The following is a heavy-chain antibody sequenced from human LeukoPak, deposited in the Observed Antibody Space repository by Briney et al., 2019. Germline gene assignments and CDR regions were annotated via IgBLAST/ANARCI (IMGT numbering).Heavy chain of an antibody. D-gene: IGHD3-10*01. Sequence: PGGSLRLSCAASGFTFSSYAMSWVRQAPGKGLEWVSAISGSGGSTYYADSVKGLFTISRDNSKNTLYLQMNSLRAEDTAVYYWAKDGTYYYGSGNFDYWGQGTLVTVSS. J-gene: IGHJ4*02. V-gene: IGHV3-23*01. CDR2: ISGSGGST. CDR3: AKDGTYYYGSGNFDY. CDR1: GFTFSSYA.